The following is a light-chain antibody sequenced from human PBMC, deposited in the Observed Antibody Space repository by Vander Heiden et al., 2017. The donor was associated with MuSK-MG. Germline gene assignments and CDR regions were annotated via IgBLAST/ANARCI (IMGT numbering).Light chain of an antibody. CDR3: QQSDSTPFT. CDR1: QSISSY. CDR2: AAS. J-gene: IGKJ2*01. Sequence: DIQMTQSPSSLSASVGDRVTITCRASQSISSYLNWYQQKPGKAPKLLIYAASSLQSGVPSRFSGSGSGTDFTLTISRLQPEAFATYYCQQSDSTPFTFGQGTKLEIK. V-gene: IGKV1-39*01.